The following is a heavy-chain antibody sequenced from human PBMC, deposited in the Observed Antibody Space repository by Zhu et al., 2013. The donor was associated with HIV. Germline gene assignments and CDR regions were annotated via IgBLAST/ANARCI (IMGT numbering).Heavy chain of an antibody. J-gene: IGHJ6*02. CDR1: GYTFTSYY. CDR2: INPSGGGT. CDR3: GRDARMTAGGTVSHYGMDV. V-gene: IGHV1-46*01. D-gene: IGHD1-1*01. Sequence: QVQLVQSGAEVKKPGASVKVSCKASGYTFTSYYMHWVRQAPGQGLEWMGIINPSGGGTTYAQKFQGRVTMTRDTSARTVYMELSSLRSEDTAVYYCGRDARMTAGGTVSHYGMDVWGQGTTVTVSS.